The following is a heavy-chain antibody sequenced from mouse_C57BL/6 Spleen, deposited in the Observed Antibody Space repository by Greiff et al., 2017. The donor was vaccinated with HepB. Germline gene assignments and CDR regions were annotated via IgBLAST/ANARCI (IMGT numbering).Heavy chain of an antibody. D-gene: IGHD1-1*01. CDR2: INPYNGGT. CDR1: GYTFTDYY. V-gene: IGHV1-19*01. J-gene: IGHJ2*01. CDR3: ARDAIITTVVDLDY. Sequence: EVQLQQSGPVLVKPGASVKMSCKASGYTFTDYYMNWVKQSHGKSLEWIGVINPYNGGTSYNQKFKGKATLTVDKSSSTAYMELNSLTSEDSAVYYCARDAIITTVVDLDYWGQGTTLTVSS.